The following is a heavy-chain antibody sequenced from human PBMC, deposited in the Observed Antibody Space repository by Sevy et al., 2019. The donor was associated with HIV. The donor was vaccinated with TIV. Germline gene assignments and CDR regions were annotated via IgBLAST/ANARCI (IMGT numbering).Heavy chain of an antibody. D-gene: IGHD4-17*01. CDR2: IWYDGNNQ. V-gene: IGHV3-33*01. J-gene: IGHJ4*02. CDR1: GFTPSTYG. CDR3: ARDPRIFGDYLLTYFDY. Sequence: GGSLRLSCAASGFTPSTYGMHWVRQAPGKGLEWVAVIWYDGNNQHYADSVRGRFTISRDNSKNTQYLQLSSLRAEDTAVYYCARDPRIFGDYLLTYFDYWGQGVLVTVSS.